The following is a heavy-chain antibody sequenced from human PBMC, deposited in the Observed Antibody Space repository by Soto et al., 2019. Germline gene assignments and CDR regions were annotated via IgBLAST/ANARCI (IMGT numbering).Heavy chain of an antibody. CDR1: GFTFSNAW. D-gene: IGHD3-3*01. V-gene: IGHV3-15*01. Sequence: EVQLVESGGGLVKPGGSLRLSCAASGFTFSNAWMTWVRQAPGKGLEWVGRIKSKTDGGTTDYAAPVKGRFTSSRDDTKNTLYGAMNSLKTEDTAVYYSATYKPPQKPFPIFYPRGQGPLVTVSS. J-gene: IGHJ5*02. CDR2: IKSKTDGGTT. CDR3: ATYKPPQKPFPIFYP.